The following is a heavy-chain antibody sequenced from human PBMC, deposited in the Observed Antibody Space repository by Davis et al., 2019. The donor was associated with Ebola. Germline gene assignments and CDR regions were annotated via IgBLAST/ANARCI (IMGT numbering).Heavy chain of an antibody. CDR3: VKEDSSYYFGH. Sequence: GESLKISCAASGFTFSSYWMSWVRQAPGKGLEWVANIKQDGSEKYYVDSVKGRFTISRDNAKNSLYLQMNSLRAEDTAVYYCVKEDSSYYFGHWGRGTLVTVSS. V-gene: IGHV3-7*03. D-gene: IGHD3-22*01. J-gene: IGHJ2*01. CDR2: IKQDGSEK. CDR1: GFTFSSYW.